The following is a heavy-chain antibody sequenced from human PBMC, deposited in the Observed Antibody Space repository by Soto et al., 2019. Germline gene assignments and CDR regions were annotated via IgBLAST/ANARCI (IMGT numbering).Heavy chain of an antibody. CDR1: GYTFTSYA. V-gene: IGHV1-3*01. Sequence: GASVKVSCKASGYTFTSYAMHWVRQAPGQRFEWMGWINAGNGNTKYSQKFQGRVTITRDTSASTAYMELSSLRSEDTAVYYCARRDLRSSSWTYWGQGTLVTVSS. D-gene: IGHD6-13*01. CDR2: INAGNGNT. CDR3: ARRDLRSSSWTY. J-gene: IGHJ4*02.